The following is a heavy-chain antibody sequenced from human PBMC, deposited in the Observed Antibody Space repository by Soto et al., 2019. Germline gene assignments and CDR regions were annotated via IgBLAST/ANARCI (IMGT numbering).Heavy chain of an antibody. Sequence: QAQLVQSGAEVRKPGSSVRVSCKSSGGRFNTYVITWVRQAPGQGLEWMGGIIPVYRTTMYAQHFEDRVTLTADESTSTAYMEVSSLRSEDTAVYYCARGDSRGYYMDVWGQGTTVTDSS. J-gene: IGHJ6*03. CDR3: ARGDSRGYYMDV. D-gene: IGHD3-10*01. CDR1: GGRFNTYV. V-gene: IGHV1-69*12. CDR2: IIPVYRTT.